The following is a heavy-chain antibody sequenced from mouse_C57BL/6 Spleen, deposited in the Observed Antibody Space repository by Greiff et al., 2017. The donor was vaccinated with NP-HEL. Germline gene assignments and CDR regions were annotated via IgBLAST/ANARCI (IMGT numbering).Heavy chain of an antibody. V-gene: IGHV14-1*01. D-gene: IGHD1-1*01. CDR3: HYYYGSWYFDV. J-gene: IGHJ1*03. CDR2: IDPEDGDT. CDR1: GFNIKDYY. Sequence: VHVKQSGAELVRPGASVKLSCTASGFNIKDYYMHWVKQRPEQGLEWIGRIDPEDGDTEYAPKFQGKATMTADTSSNTAYLQLSSLTSEDTAVYYCHYYYGSWYFDVWGTGTTVTVSS.